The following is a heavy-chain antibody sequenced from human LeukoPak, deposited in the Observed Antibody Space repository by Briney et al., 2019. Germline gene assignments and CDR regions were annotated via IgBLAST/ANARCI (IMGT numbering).Heavy chain of an antibody. V-gene: IGHV3-9*01. Sequence: PGGSQRLSCAASGFTFDNYAMHWVRQAPGKGLEWVSGLSWDSASLAYADSVKGRFTISRDNAKNSLYLQMNSLRSEDTAFYYCARDRNYYASGSTDYWGHGILVTVSS. CDR3: ARDRNYYASGSTDY. J-gene: IGHJ4*01. CDR1: GFTFDNYA. D-gene: IGHD3-10*01. CDR2: LSWDSASL.